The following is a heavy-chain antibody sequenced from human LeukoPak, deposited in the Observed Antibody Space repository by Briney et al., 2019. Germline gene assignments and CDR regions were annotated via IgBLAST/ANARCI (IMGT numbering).Heavy chain of an antibody. D-gene: IGHD3-22*01. Sequence: GRSLRLSCAASGFTFDDYAMHWVRQAPGKGLEWVSGISWNSGSIGYADSVKGRFIISRDNSKNTLYLQMNSLRAEDTAVYYCAKDLRRSGDSSGYYFSWGQGTLVTVSS. CDR1: GFTFDDYA. CDR2: ISWNSGSI. CDR3: AKDLRRSGDSSGYYFS. J-gene: IGHJ5*02. V-gene: IGHV3-9*01.